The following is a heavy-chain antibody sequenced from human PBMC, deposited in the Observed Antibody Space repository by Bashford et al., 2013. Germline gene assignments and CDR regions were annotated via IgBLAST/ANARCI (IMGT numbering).Heavy chain of an antibody. J-gene: IGHJ4*02. Sequence: ASVKVSCKASGYTFTGYYMHWVRQAPGQGLEWMGWINPNSGGTNYAQKFQGRVTMTRDTSISTAYMELSSLKASDTAMYYCARGGYIAAAGHFDYWGQGTLVTVSS. CDR1: GYTFTGYY. CDR2: INPNSGGT. D-gene: IGHD6-13*01. CDR3: ARGGYIAAAGHFDY. V-gene: IGHV1-2*02.